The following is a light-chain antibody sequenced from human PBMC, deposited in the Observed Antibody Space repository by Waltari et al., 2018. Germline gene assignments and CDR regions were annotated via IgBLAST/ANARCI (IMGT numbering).Light chain of an antibody. CDR2: DAS. CDR3: QQYNNWPPT. CDR1: PSVNGD. J-gene: IGKJ4*01. V-gene: IGKV3-15*01. Sequence: EVVMTQSPATLSVSPGEGATLSCRASPSVNGDLAWYQQRPRQAPRLLIHDASTRATGIPVRFSGSGSCTEFTLTISSLQSEDSAIYCCQQYNNWPPTFGGGTKVEIK.